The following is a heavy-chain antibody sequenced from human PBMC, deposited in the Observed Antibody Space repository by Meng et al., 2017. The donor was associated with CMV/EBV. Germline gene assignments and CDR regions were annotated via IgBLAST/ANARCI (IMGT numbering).Heavy chain of an antibody. CDR3: ARAGRIAAAGAYYYYGMDV. CDR1: GFTFSSYA. V-gene: IGHV3-30*04. CDR2: ISYDGSNK. Sequence: GPLRLSCAASGFTFSSYAMHRVRQAPGKGLEWVAVISYDGSNKYYADSVKGRFTISRDNSKNTLYLQMNSLRAEDTAVYYCARAGRIAAAGAYYYYGMDVWGQGTTVTVSS. J-gene: IGHJ6*02. D-gene: IGHD6-13*01.